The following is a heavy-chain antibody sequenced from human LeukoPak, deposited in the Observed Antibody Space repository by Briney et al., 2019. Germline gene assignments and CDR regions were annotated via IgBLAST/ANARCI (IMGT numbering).Heavy chain of an antibody. CDR3: ARDEVLWFGELPPYYYGMDV. V-gene: IGHV3-21*01. J-gene: IGHJ6*04. CDR2: ISSSSSYI. CDR1: GFTFSSYS. Sequence: GGSLRLSCAASGFTFSSYSMNWVRQAPGKGLEWVSSISSSSSYIYYADSVKGRFTISRDNAKNSLYLQMNSPRAEDTAVYYCARDEVLWFGELPPYYYGMDVWGKGTTVTVSS. D-gene: IGHD3-10*01.